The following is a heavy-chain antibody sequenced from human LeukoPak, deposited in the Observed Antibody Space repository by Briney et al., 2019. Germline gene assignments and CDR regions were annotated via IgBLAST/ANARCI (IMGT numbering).Heavy chain of an antibody. J-gene: IGHJ3*02. CDR2: ISSSGSTI. CDR3: ARYINPRIVGATPLDAFDI. V-gene: IGHV3-11*04. D-gene: IGHD1-26*01. Sequence: GGSLRLSCAASGFTFSDYYMSWIRQAPGKGLEWVSYISSSGSTIYYADSVKGRFTISRDNAKNSLYLQMNNLRAEDTAVYYCARYINPRIVGATPLDAFDIWGQGTMVTVSS. CDR1: GFTFSDYY.